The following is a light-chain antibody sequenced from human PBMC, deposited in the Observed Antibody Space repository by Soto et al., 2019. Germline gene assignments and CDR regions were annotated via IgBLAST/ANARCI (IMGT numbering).Light chain of an antibody. CDR2: EVN. J-gene: IGLJ2*01. CDR1: SSDVGGYNY. Sequence: QSALTQPPSASGSPGQSVAISCTGTSSDVGGYNYVSWYQQHPGKAPKLMIYEVNKRPSGVPDRFSGSKSGNTASLTVSGLQAEDEADYYCSSYGGVYNVIFGGGTKLTVL. V-gene: IGLV2-8*01. CDR3: SSYGGVYNVI.